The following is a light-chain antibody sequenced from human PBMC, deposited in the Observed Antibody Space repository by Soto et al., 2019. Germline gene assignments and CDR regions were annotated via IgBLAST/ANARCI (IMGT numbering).Light chain of an antibody. CDR1: QSVSNNF. V-gene: IGKV3-20*01. CDR3: HQYGSSPST. CDR2: GAS. J-gene: IGKJ1*01. Sequence: EIVLTQSPGTLSLSPGERATLSCRASQSVSNNFLAWYQQKPGQAPRLLIYGASNRATGIPDRFSGSGSGTDFTLTISRLEPEDFAVYYCHQYGSSPSTFGQGTKVEI.